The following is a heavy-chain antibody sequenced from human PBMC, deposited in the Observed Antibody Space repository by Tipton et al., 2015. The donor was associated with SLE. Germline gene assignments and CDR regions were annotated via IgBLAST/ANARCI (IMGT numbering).Heavy chain of an antibody. CDR2: ISHTGST. CDR3: ARGVAIYWITYYDYYMDV. J-gene: IGHJ6*03. CDR1: GGSISAYY. V-gene: IGHV4-34*01. Sequence: TLSLTCAVYGGSISAYYWSWIRQPPGKGLEWIGEISHTGSTNFNPSLMSRVTISEATSKNQFSLTLTSVTAADTGVYYCARGVAIYWITYYDYYMDVWGKGTTVTVSS. D-gene: IGHD2-2*03.